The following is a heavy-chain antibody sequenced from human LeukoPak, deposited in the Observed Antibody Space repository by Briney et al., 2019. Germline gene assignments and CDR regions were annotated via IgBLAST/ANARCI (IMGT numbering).Heavy chain of an antibody. CDR3: ARDAFDI. CDR1: GFTFSTYA. J-gene: IGHJ3*02. CDR2: MSGSGGRT. Sequence: GGSLRLSCVASGFTFSTYAMSWVRQAPGKGLEWVSSMSGSGGRTNYADSVKGRFTISRDNAKNSLYLQMNSLRAEDTAVYYCARDAFDIWGQGTMVTVSS. V-gene: IGHV3-23*01.